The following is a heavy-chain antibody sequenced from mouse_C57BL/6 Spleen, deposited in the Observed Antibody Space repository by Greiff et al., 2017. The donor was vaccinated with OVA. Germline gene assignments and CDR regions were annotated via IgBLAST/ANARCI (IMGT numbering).Heavy chain of an antibody. J-gene: IGHJ3*01. CDR3: ARKGYYGSSPWFAY. Sequence: QVQLQQPGAELVRPGSSVKLSCKASGYTFTSYWLHWVKQRPIQGLEWIGNIDPSASETHYNQKFKDKATLTVDKSSSTAYMKRSSLTSEDSAVYYSARKGYYGSSPWFAYWGQGTLVTVSA. CDR1: GYTFTSYW. CDR2: IDPSASET. V-gene: IGHV1-52*01. D-gene: IGHD1-1*01.